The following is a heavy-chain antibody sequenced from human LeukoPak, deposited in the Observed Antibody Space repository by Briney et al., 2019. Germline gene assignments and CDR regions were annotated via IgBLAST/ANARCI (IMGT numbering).Heavy chain of an antibody. J-gene: IGHJ4*02. CDR2: ITDNSDIT. V-gene: IGHV3-23*01. CDR3: ARGPHYYYDSSGYYY. D-gene: IGHD3-22*01. Sequence: GGSLRLSCAASGFTFSNYAMSWVRQAPGKGLKWVSVITDNSDITDYADSVKGRFTISRDNAKNSLYLQMNSLRDEDTAVYYCARGPHYYYDSSGYYYWGQGTLVTVSS. CDR1: GFTFSNYA.